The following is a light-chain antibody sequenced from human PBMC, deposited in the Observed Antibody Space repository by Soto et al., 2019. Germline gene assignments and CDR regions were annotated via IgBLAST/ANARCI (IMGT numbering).Light chain of an antibody. CDR3: QQYHSYPLT. CDR1: QDIRNY. V-gene: IGKV1-16*02. CDR2: AAS. J-gene: IGKJ4*01. Sequence: DIQMTQSPSSLSASVGDRVTTTCRASQDIRNYLAWFQQIPGKAPKSLISAASTLQSGVPSKFSGSGSGTDFTLTISSLQPEDFATYYCQQYHSYPLTFGGGTKVDIK.